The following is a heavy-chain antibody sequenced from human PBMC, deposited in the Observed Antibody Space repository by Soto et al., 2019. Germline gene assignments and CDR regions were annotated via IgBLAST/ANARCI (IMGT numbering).Heavy chain of an antibody. D-gene: IGHD6-19*01. Sequence: EVQLVESGGGLVQPGRSLRLSCTASGFTFDDYAMHWVRQGPGKGPEWVSGITWNSGNIGYADSVKGRFTISRDNAKNSLYLQMNRLRAEGTAFYYCANEMRQYSSGWSYFDYWGQGTLVTVSS. V-gene: IGHV3-9*01. CDR3: ANEMRQYSSGWSYFDY. CDR2: ITWNSGNI. CDR1: GFTFDDYA. J-gene: IGHJ4*02.